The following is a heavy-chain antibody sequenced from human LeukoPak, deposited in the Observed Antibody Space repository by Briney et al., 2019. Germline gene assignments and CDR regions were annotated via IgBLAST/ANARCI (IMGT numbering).Heavy chain of an antibody. Sequence: ASVKVSCKASGGTFSSYAISWVRQAPGQGLEWMGGIIPFFGTANYAQKFQGRVTITADESTSTAYMELSSLRSEDTAVYYCARAGGYCSSTSCRSLNYWGQGTLVTVSS. CDR1: GGTFSSYA. CDR3: ARAGGYCSSTSCRSLNY. V-gene: IGHV1-69*13. D-gene: IGHD2-2*01. CDR2: IIPFFGTA. J-gene: IGHJ4*02.